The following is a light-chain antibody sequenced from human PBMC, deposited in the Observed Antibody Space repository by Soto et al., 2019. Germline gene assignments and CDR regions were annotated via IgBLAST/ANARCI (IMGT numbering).Light chain of an antibody. CDR3: QQYDNWPPCT. J-gene: IGKJ2*02. CDR2: DTS. V-gene: IGKV3-15*01. CDR1: QSVSRF. Sequence: EIVMTQSPATLSVSPGERVTLSCRASQSVSRFLAWYQQRPGQAPRLLIYDTSTRATGVPARFSGSGSGTESSLTSCSRQSEDFAVYYCQQYDNWPPCTFGQGTKLEVK.